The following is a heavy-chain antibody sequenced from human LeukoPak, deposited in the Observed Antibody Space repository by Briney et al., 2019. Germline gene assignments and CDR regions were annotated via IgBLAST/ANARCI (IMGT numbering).Heavy chain of an antibody. Sequence: PSETLSLTCTVSGGSISSSSYYWGWIRQPPGKGLEWIGSIYYSGSTYYNPSLKSRVTISVDTSKNQFSQKLSSVTAADTAVYYCARPRDTAGRIDCWGQGTLVTVSS. V-gene: IGHV4-39*01. CDR2: IYYSGST. J-gene: IGHJ4*02. CDR3: ARPRDTAGRIDC. D-gene: IGHD5-18*01. CDR1: GGSISSSSYY.